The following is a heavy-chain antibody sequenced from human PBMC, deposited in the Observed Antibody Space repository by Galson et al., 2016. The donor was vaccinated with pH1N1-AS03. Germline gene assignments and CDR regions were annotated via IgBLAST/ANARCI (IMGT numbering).Heavy chain of an antibody. Sequence: PALVKPTQTLTLTCDFSGFSLNTNGVGVGWIRQPPGKPLEWLALIYWNSEKRYNPFWKGRLTITKDTSKNHVVLTMTNMAPGDTATYFCARKPTGSMVVTIGGGDFDLWGRGTLVVVSS. CDR3: ARKPTGSMVVTIGGGDFDL. D-gene: IGHD2-21*02. CDR1: GFSLNTNGVG. J-gene: IGHJ2*01. V-gene: IGHV2-5*01. CDR2: IYWNSEK.